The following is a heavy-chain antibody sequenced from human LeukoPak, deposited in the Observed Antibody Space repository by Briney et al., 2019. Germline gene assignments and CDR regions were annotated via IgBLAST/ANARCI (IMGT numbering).Heavy chain of an antibody. Sequence: GASVKVSCKASGYTFTGYYMHWVRQAPGQGLEWMGWINPNSGGTNYAQKFQGRVTMTRDTSISTAYMELSRLRSDDTAVYYCARDPSTLGSSLFDYWGQGTLVTVS. V-gene: IGHV1-2*02. CDR2: INPNSGGT. CDR1: GYTFTGYY. CDR3: ARDPSTLGSSLFDY. D-gene: IGHD6-6*01. J-gene: IGHJ4*02.